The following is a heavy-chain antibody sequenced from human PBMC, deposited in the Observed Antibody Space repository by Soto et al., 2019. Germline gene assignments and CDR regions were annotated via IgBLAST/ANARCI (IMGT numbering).Heavy chain of an antibody. CDR1: GFTFSTYA. V-gene: IGHV3-23*01. J-gene: IGHJ4*02. CDR2: VSASGLNT. D-gene: IGHD6-19*01. Sequence: GGSLRLSCAASGFTFSTYAMAWVRQAPGKGLEWVSGVSASGLNTDYVDPVKGRFYISRDNSKNTVSLHMNSLRAEDTALYYCARGRIAVAGTGYYFDYWGQGTLVTVSP. CDR3: ARGRIAVAGTGYYFDY.